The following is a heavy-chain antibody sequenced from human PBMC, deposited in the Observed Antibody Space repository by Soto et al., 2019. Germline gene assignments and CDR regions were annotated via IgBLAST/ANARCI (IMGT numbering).Heavy chain of an antibody. V-gene: IGHV3-23*01. Sequence: GGSLRLSCAASGSTFSNLAMSWVRQAPGKGLEWVSGVSGGGGSTHYGDSVKGRFTISRDNSKNTLYLQMNSLRAEDTAVYYCAKEGVITAAFDYWGQGTLVTVSS. CDR1: GSTFSNLA. D-gene: IGHD6-25*01. CDR3: AKEGVITAAFDY. J-gene: IGHJ4*02. CDR2: VSGGGGST.